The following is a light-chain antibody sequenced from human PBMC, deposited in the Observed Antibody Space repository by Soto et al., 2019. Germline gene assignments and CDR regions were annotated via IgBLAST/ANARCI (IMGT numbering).Light chain of an antibody. CDR3: QQYDNWPPT. CDR1: QSVSSN. Sequence: EIVMTQSPATLSPGERATLSCRASQSVSSNLAWYQQKPGQAPRLLIYGASTRANGIPDRISGSGSGTEFTLTISSLQSGDFAIDYCQQYDNWPPTFGRGTKVEIK. CDR2: GAS. J-gene: IGKJ1*01. V-gene: IGKV3-15*01.